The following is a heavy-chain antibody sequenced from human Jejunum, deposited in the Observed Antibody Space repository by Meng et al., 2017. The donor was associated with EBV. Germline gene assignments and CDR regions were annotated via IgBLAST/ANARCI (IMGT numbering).Heavy chain of an antibody. CDR1: GFTFSSYS. CDR2: ISSSNSYI. Sequence: EVQLVESGGGMVKPGGSLRLSCSASGFTFSSYSMIWVRQAPGKGLEWVSSISSSNSYIYYADSVKGRFTISRDNAKNSLYLQMNSLRAEDTAVYYCARTIENSYGIGRYSGQGTLVTVAS. CDR3: ARTIENSYGIGRY. J-gene: IGHJ4*02. V-gene: IGHV3-21*01. D-gene: IGHD5-18*01.